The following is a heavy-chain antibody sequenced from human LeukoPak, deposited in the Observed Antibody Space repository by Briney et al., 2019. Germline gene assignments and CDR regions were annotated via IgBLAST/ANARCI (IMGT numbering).Heavy chain of an antibody. CDR2: IHHRGGT. CDR1: GGSISNENW. Sequence: SGTLSLTCAVSGGSISNENWWSWVRQPPRKGLEWIGEIHHRGGTNYNPSLRSRVTISIDTSKNQFSLKLTSVTAADTAVYYCATPKDAFNIWGQGTMVTVSS. CDR3: ATPKDAFNI. J-gene: IGHJ3*02. V-gene: IGHV4-4*02.